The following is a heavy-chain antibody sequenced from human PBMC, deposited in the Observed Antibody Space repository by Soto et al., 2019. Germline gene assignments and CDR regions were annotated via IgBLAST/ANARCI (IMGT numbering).Heavy chain of an antibody. CDR2: INHTGST. D-gene: IGHD1-7*01. V-gene: IGHV4-34*01. CDR1: GGSFSGYY. J-gene: IGHJ4*02. Sequence: SETLSLTCTVYGGSFSGYYWTWIRLPPGKGLEWIGEINHTGSTTYSPSLKSRVTISLDTSNNHFSLRVTSVTAADTAIYYCARGDWSGTLDYWGRGTLVTVSS. CDR3: ARGDWSGTLDY.